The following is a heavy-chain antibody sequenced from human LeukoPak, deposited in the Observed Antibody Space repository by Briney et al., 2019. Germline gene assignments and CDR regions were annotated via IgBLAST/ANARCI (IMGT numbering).Heavy chain of an antibody. CDR1: GFTFSSYA. CDR3: VKESEVTMVRGVPYFDY. J-gene: IGHJ4*02. CDR2: ISSNGGST. Sequence: GGSLRLSCSASGFTFSSYAMHWVRQAPGKGLEYVSAISSNGGSTYYADSVKGRFTISRDNSKNTLYLQMSSLRAEDTAVYYCVKESEVTMVRGVPYFDYWGQGTLVTVPS. D-gene: IGHD3-10*01. V-gene: IGHV3-64D*06.